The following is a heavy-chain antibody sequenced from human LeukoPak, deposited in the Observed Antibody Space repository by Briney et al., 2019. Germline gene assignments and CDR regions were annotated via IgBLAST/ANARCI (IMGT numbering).Heavy chain of an antibody. V-gene: IGHV1-18*01. CDR3: ARAGYDSSGLDWFDP. Sequence: ASVKVSCKASGYTFTSYGISWVRQAPGQGLEWMGWISAYNGNTNYAQKLQGRVTMTTDTSTSTAYMELRSLRFDDTAVYYCARAGYDSSGLDWFDPWGQGTLVTVSS. J-gene: IGHJ5*02. CDR1: GYTFTSYG. CDR2: ISAYNGNT. D-gene: IGHD3-22*01.